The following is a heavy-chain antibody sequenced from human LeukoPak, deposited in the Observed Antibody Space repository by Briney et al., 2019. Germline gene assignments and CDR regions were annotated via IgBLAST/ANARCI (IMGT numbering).Heavy chain of an antibody. CDR3: ARTTEGYAGGPGYSYYYYMDV. V-gene: IGHV4-61*02. CDR1: GDSISSGDYY. D-gene: IGHD5-12*01. CDR2: ISSSGST. Sequence: PSETLSLTCTVSGDSISSGDYYWSWIRQPAGKGLEWIGRISSSGSTNYNPSLKSRVTISVDTSKNQVSLKLRSVTAADTAVYYCARTTEGYAGGPGYSYYYYMDVWGKGTTVTISS. J-gene: IGHJ6*03.